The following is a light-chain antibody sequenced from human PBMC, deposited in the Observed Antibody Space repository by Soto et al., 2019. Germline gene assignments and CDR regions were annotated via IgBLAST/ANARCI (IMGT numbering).Light chain of an antibody. J-gene: IGKJ1*01. Sequence: EIVMTQSPATLSVSPGERATLSCRASQSISSNLAWYQQKPGQAPRLLLYDASTRATGIPANFSGSGSGTEFTLTISSLQSEDVAVYYCQQYNYWPPWTFGQGTKVEIK. V-gene: IGKV3-15*01. CDR2: DAS. CDR3: QQYNYWPPWT. CDR1: QSISSN.